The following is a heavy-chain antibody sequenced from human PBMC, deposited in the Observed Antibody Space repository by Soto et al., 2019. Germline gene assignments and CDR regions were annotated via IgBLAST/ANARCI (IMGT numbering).Heavy chain of an antibody. Sequence: EVQLLESGGGLVQPGGSLRLSCAASGFTFSTYAMSWVRQAPGKGLEWVSGISDSGGTTYYADSVKGRFTISRDNSENTLYLQMNSLRAEDTALYYCAKQYEFGGLEDYWGQGTLVTVSS. J-gene: IGHJ4*02. CDR3: AKQYEFGGLEDY. D-gene: IGHD3-3*01. V-gene: IGHV3-23*01. CDR1: GFTFSTYA. CDR2: ISDSGGTT.